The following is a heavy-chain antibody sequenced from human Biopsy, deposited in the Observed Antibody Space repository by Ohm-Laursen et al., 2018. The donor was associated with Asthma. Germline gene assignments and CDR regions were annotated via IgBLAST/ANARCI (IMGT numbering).Heavy chain of an antibody. CDR1: SGSGGYMRSGNYY. CDR2: IYYSGTT. V-gene: IGHV4-39*01. D-gene: IGHD6-13*01. J-gene: IGHJ6*02. Sequence: SETLSLTCSLSSGSGGYMRSGNYYWGWIRQPPGKGLEWIGSIYYSGTTYYNPSLESRVTVSADPSKNQFSLKPTSVTAADTAVYYCVRGSSSWHHGPFHYYYGLDVWGQGTTATVSS. CDR3: VRGSSSWHHGPFHYYYGLDV.